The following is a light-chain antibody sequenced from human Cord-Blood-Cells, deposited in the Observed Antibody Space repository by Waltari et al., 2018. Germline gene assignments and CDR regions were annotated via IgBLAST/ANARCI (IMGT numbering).Light chain of an antibody. CDR2: AAS. V-gene: IGKV1-39*01. Sequence: DIQMTQSPSSLPASVGDRVTITCRASQSISSYLNWYQQKPGKAPKLLIYAASSLQSGVPSRFSGSGSGTDFTLTISSLLPEDFATYYCQQSYSTPRTFGQGTKVEIK. CDR3: QQSYSTPRT. CDR1: QSISSY. J-gene: IGKJ1*01.